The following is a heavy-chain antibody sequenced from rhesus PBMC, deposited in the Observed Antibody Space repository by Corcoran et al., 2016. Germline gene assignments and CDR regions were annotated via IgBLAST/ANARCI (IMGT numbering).Heavy chain of an antibody. Sequence: QVKLQQWGEGLVKPSETLSLTCAVYGASMSGYYYWTWIRQAPGKGLGWIWNFDGYIANSQYNPSLQNRVTISGDTSKNHFSLRLNSVTAADTAVYYCARGGQPHDAFDFWGQGLRVTVSS. J-gene: IGHJ3*01. CDR3: ARGGQPHDAFDF. CDR1: GASMSGYYY. CDR2: FDGYIANS. V-gene: IGHV4-73*01. D-gene: IGHD1-1*01.